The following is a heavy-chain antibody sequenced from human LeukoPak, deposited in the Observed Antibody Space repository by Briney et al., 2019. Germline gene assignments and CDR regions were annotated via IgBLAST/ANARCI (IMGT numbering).Heavy chain of an antibody. CDR2: IWYDGSNK. D-gene: IGHD5-24*01. J-gene: IGHJ4*02. V-gene: IGHV3-33*01. CDR1: GFTFSSYG. CDR3: AGGRDRSSLYFDS. Sequence: GGSLRLSCAASGFTFSSYGMHWVRQAPGKGLEWVAVIWYDGSNKYYADSVKGRFTISRDNSKNTLYLQMNSLRAEDTAVYYCAGGRDRSSLYFDSWGQGTLVTVSS.